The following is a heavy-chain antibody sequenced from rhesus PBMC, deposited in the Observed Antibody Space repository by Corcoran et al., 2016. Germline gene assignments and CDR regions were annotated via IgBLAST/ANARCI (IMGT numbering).Heavy chain of an antibody. J-gene: IGHJ4*01. D-gene: IGHD6-31*01. CDR3: ARESSSGHYFDY. Sequence: QLQLQESGPGLVKPSETLSLTCAVSGGSIRGGYGWSWIRQPPGKGLELIGHLFGSIGSTYYNPSLKSRVTLSTDTSKNKFSRKLRAVTAADTAVYYCARESSSGHYFDYWGQGVLVTVSS. CDR1: GGSIRGGYG. V-gene: IGHV4S7*01. CDR2: LFGSIGST.